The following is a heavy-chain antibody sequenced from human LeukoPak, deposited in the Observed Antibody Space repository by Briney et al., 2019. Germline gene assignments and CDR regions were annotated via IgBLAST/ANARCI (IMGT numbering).Heavy chain of an antibody. Sequence: GRSLRLSCAASGFTFSSYGMHWVGQAPGKGLEWVAVMWSDGSNKYYADSVKGRFTISRDNSKNTMYLQMHSLRAEDTAVYYCARGPYDSGYDGFDYWGQGTLVTVSS. CDR3: ARGPYDSGYDGFDY. D-gene: IGHD5-12*01. J-gene: IGHJ4*02. CDR1: GFTFSSYG. V-gene: IGHV3-33*01. CDR2: MWSDGSNK.